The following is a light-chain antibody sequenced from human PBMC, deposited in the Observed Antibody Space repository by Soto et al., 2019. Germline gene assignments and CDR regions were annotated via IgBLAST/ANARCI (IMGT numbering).Light chain of an antibody. CDR3: QAWDSRTAV. Sequence: SYELTQPPSVSVSPGQTASIPCSGDKLGVKYACWYQQKPGQSPVLVIYQDSKRPSGIPERFSGSTSGNTATLTISGTQAMDEADYYCQAWDSRTAVFGGGTKVTVL. CDR1: KLGVKY. V-gene: IGLV3-1*01. CDR2: QDS. J-gene: IGLJ2*01.